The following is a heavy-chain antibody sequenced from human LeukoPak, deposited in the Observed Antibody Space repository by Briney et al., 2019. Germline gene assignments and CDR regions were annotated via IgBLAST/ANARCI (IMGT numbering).Heavy chain of an antibody. D-gene: IGHD1-1*01. V-gene: IGHV3-23*01. J-gene: IGHJ6*02. CDR3: AKAPSLHRERPYYYGMDV. CDR1: GFTFSTYA. CDR2: ISGSGGST. Sequence: GGSLRLSCAASGFTFSTYAMTWVRQAPGKGLEWVSGISGSGGSTYSADSVKGRFTISRDNSKNTLYLQMNSLRAEDTAVYYCAKAPSLHRERPYYYGMDVWGQGTTVTVSS.